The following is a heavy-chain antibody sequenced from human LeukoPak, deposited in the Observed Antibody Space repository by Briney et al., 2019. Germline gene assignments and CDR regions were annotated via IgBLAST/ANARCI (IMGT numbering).Heavy chain of an antibody. CDR2: FDPEDGET. Sequence: ASVKLSCKVSGYTLTELSMHWVRQAPGKGLEWIGGFDPEDGETIYAQKFQGRVTMTEDTSTDTAYMELSSLRSEDTAVYYCATDLGGSYTFDYWGQGTLVTVSS. CDR3: ATDLGGSYTFDY. D-gene: IGHD1-26*01. V-gene: IGHV1-24*01. CDR1: GYTLTELS. J-gene: IGHJ4*02.